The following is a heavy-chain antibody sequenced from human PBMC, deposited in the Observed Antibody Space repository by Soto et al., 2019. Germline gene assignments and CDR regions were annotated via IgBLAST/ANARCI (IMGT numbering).Heavy chain of an antibody. CDR3: ARGVVIEYYFDY. J-gene: IGHJ4*02. CDR2: ISAYNGNT. Sequence: ASVNGSCKASGYTFTSYGISWVRQAPGQGLEWMGWISAYNGNTNYAQKLQGRVTMTTDTSTSTAYMELRSLRSDDTAVYYCARGVVIEYYFDYWGQGTLVTVSS. V-gene: IGHV1-18*04. CDR1: GYTFTSYG. D-gene: IGHD3-22*01.